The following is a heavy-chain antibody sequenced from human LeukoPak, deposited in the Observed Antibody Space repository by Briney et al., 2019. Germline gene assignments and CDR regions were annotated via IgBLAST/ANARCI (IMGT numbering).Heavy chain of an antibody. CDR2: IYPGDSDT. D-gene: IGHD2-21*02. CDR1: GYRFTSYW. Sequence: GGSLQISCQGSGYRFTSYWIGWVRPLPGKGLEGMGIIYPGDSDTRYSPSFQGQVTISADKSISTAYLQWSSLKASDTAIYYCARPSGGDYDNAFDIWGQGTMVTVSS. J-gene: IGHJ3*02. CDR3: ARPSGGDYDNAFDI. V-gene: IGHV5-51*01.